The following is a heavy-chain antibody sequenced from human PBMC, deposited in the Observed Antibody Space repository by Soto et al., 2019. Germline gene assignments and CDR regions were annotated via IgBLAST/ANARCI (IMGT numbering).Heavy chain of an antibody. CDR1: VYTFTNYH. J-gene: IGHJ4*02. V-gene: IGHV1-46*01. CDR3: ALPKNTLGWYNF. D-gene: IGHD6-19*01. Sequence: QVQVVQSGAEVKKPGASVKVSCKTSVYTFTNYHVHWVRQAPGQGLEWMGAINPNGGSTTYAQHLQGRVTMTSDSSTSTVYMEMGSLRSDDSAVYYCALPKNTLGWYNFWGQGTLVTVS. CDR2: INPNGGST.